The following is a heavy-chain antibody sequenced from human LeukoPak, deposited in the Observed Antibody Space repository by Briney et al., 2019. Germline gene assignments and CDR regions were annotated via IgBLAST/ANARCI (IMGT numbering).Heavy chain of an antibody. Sequence: PGGSLRLSCAASGFTFSTYWMSWVRQAPGKGLEWVANIKEDGSEKYYGDSVKDRFTISRDNAKNSLYLQMNSPRAEDTAVYYCARDSSGYQWGQGTLVTVSS. J-gene: IGHJ4*02. CDR3: ARDSSGYQ. D-gene: IGHD3-22*01. CDR1: GFTFSTYW. V-gene: IGHV3-7*01. CDR2: IKEDGSEK.